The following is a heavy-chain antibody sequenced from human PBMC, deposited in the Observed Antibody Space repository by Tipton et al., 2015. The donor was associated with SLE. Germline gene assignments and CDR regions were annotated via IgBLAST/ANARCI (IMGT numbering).Heavy chain of an antibody. CDR2: IYHSGST. CDR3: ARGDDAFDI. V-gene: IGHV4-4*02. Sequence: TLSLTCAVSGGSISSSNWWSWVRQPPGKGLGWIGEIYHSGSTNYNPSLKSRVTMSVDKSKNQFSLKLSSVAAADTAVYYCARGDDAFDIWGQGTMVTVSS. J-gene: IGHJ3*02. CDR1: GGSISSSNW.